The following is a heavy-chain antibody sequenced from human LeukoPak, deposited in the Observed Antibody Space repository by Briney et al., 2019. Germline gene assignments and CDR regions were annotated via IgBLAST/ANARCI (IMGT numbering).Heavy chain of an antibody. CDR1: GGTFSSYT. V-gene: IGHV1-69*04. CDR2: IIPILGIA. D-gene: IGHD1-26*01. Sequence: SVKVSCKASGGTFSSYTISWVRQAPGQGLEWMGRIIPILGIANYAQKFQGRVTITADKSTSTAYMELSSLRSEDTAVYYCARDPPLIVGATPVLEGYWGQGTLVTVSS. CDR3: ARDPPLIVGATPVLEGY. J-gene: IGHJ4*02.